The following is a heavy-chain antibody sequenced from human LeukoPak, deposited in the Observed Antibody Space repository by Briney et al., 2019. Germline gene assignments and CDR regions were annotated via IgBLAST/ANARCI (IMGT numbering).Heavy chain of an antibody. CDR2: ISRTSSTI. V-gene: IGHV3-48*04. D-gene: IGHD5-18*01. CDR3: AGGYSYGSLFDY. CDR1: GFTFGTQS. Sequence: GGSLRLSCAASGFTFGTQSMNWVRQAPGKGLEGVSFISRTSSTIYYADSVKGRFTISRDNAKNSLYLQMNSLRAEDTAVYYCAGGYSYGSLFDYWGQGTLVTVSS. J-gene: IGHJ4*02.